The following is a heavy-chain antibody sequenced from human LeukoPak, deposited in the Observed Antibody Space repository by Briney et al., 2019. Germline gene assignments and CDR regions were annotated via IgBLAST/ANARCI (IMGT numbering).Heavy chain of an antibody. Sequence: PSETLSLTCTVSGYSISSGYYWGWIRQPPGKGLEWIGSIYHSGSTYYNPSLKSRVTISVDTSKNQFSLKLSSVTAADTAVYYCASINRYSGSYYFDYWGQGTLVTVSS. CDR1: GYSISSGYY. V-gene: IGHV4-38-2*02. CDR3: ASINRYSGSYYFDY. D-gene: IGHD1-26*01. CDR2: IYHSGST. J-gene: IGHJ4*02.